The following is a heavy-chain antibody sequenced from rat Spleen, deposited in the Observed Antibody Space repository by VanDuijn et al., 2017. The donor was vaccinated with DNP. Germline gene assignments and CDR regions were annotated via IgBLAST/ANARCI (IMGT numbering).Heavy chain of an antibody. CDR2: ITNTGGNI. V-gene: IGHV5-25*01. J-gene: IGHJ2*01. CDR3: TRGYDGYDY. Sequence: EVQLVESDGGLVQPGRSLKLSCAVSGFTFSDYYMAWVRQAPAKGLEWVASITNTGGNIYYPDSVKGRFTISRDNAQNTLYLQMNSLRSEDTATYYCTRGYDGYDYWGQGVMVTVSS. CDR1: GFTFSDYY. D-gene: IGHD1-12*03.